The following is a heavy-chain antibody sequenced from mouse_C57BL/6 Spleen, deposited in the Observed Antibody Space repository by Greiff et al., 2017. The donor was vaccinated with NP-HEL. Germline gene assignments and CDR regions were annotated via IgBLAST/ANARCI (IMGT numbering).Heavy chain of an antibody. CDR2: ISSGGSYT. CDR3: ARPSITTVVERAWFAY. Sequence: EVQVVESGGDLVKPGGSLKLSCAASGFTFSSYGMSWVRQTPDKRLEWVATISSGGSYTYYPDSLKGRFTISRDNAKNTLYLQMSSLKSEDTAMYYCARPSITTVVERAWFAYWGQGTLVTVSA. J-gene: IGHJ3*01. V-gene: IGHV5-6*01. D-gene: IGHD1-1*01. CDR1: GFTFSSYG.